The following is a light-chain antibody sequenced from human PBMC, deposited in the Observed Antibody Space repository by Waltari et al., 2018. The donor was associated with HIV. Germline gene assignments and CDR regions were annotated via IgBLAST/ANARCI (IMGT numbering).Light chain of an antibody. CDR1: SSTIGAGYD. Sequence: QSVLTQPPSLSGAPGQRVTISCPGSSSTIGAGYDVHWYQQLPGTAPKLLIYGPTNRPSGVPDRFSASKSGTSASLAITGLQAEDEGTYYCQSYDNSLSGHWGFGGGTKLTVL. CDR2: GPT. V-gene: IGLV1-40*01. J-gene: IGLJ3*02. CDR3: QSYDNSLSGHWG.